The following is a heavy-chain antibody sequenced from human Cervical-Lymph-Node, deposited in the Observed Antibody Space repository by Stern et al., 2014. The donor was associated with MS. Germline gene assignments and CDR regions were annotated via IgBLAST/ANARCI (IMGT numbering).Heavy chain of an antibody. CDR2: IYYTGST. J-gene: IGHJ4*02. CDR1: GGSIIHGDSY. CDR3: ARNDYGSGSYAADY. V-gene: IGHV4-30-4*01. Sequence: QVQLQESGPGLVKPSQTLSLTCTVSGGSIIHGDSYWGWIRQPPGKGLEWIGNIYYTGSTYYNPSLKSRLTMSVDSSKNQFSLNLKSVTDADTAVYYCARNDYGSGSYAADYWGQGTLVTVSS. D-gene: IGHD3-10*01.